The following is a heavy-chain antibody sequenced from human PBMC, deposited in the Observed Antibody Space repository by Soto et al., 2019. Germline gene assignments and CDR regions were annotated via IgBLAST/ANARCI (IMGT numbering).Heavy chain of an antibody. D-gene: IGHD6-13*01. V-gene: IGHV3-33*01. J-gene: IGHJ4*02. CDR2: IWYDGSNK. Sequence: QVQLVESGGGVVQPGRSLRLSCAASGFTFSSYGMHWVRQAPGKGLEWVAVIWYDGSNKYYADSGKGPFTISRDNSKSPLELPMSILRSEDTAVYYCARDVFVGRIAAACKECDYWGQGTLVTVSS. CDR1: GFTFSSYG. CDR3: ARDVFVGRIAAACKECDY.